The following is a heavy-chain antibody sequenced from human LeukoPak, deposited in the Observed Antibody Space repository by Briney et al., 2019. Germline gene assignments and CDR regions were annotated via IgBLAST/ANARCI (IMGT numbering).Heavy chain of an antibody. CDR3: AKTRPLDSSSWSHGDY. CDR2: ISYDGSNK. CDR1: GFTFSSYA. D-gene: IGHD6-13*01. J-gene: IGHJ4*02. V-gene: IGHV3-30-3*02. Sequence: GGSLRLSCAASGFTFSSYAMHWVRQAPGKGLEWVAVISYDGSNKYYADSVKGRFTISRDNSKNTLYLQMNSLRAEDTAVYYCAKTRPLDSSSWSHGDYWGQGTLVTVSS.